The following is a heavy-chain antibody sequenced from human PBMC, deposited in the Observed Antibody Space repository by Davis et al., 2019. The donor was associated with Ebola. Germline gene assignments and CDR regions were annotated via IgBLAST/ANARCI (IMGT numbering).Heavy chain of an antibody. D-gene: IGHD3-10*01. CDR2: IYPSGIT. V-gene: IGHV4-30-2*01. CDR3: VRSVTMIRGVIPWFDP. Sequence: SETLSLTCAVSGASISSAGYSWSWIRQPPGKGLEWIGYIYPSGITYYRPSLKSRVAISMDRSKNQVSLKLSSVTAADTAVYYCVRSVTMIRGVIPWFDPWGQGTLVTVSS. J-gene: IGHJ5*01. CDR1: GASISSAGYS.